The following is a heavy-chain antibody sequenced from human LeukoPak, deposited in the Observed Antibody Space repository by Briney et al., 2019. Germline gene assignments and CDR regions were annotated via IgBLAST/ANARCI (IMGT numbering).Heavy chain of an antibody. CDR2: MNPNSGNT. CDR3: ATSADAIDAFDI. CDR1: GYTFTSYD. Sequence: ASVKVSCKASGYTFTSYDINWVRQAPGQGLEWLGWMNPNSGNTGYAQKFQGRVTMTRNTSISTAYMELSSLRSEDTAVYYCATSADAIDAFDIWGQGTMVTVSS. V-gene: IGHV1-8*01. J-gene: IGHJ3*02.